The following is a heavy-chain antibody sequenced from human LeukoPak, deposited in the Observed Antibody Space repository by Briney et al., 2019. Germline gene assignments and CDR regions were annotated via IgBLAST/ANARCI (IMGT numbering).Heavy chain of an antibody. V-gene: IGHV3-30*02. CDR2: IRYDGSNK. CDR1: GFTFSTYG. D-gene: IGHD3-10*01. J-gene: IGHJ6*02. CDR3: TRHPPSPMARGEEDYYYGMDV. Sequence: GGSLRLSCAASGFTFSTYGMHWVRQAPGKGLEWVAFIRYDGSNKYYADSVKGRFTISRDNSKNTLYLQMNSLRAEDTAVYYCTRHPPSPMARGEEDYYYGMDVWGQGTTVTVSS.